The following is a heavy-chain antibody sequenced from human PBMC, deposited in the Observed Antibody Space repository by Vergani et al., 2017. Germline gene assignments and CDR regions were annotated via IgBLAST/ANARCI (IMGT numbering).Heavy chain of an antibody. J-gene: IGHJ4*02. CDR3: ARLSYDTTPYVQGGYDC. CDR1: GFTFSACP. Sequence: EVQLLQSGGGVIQPGGSVRLSCAASGFTFSACPMTWVRQAPGKGLEWVSAISARYPSTYYADSVKGRFTIARDNSKNMLYLQMNSRRAEDTAVYYCARLSYDTTPYVQGGYDCWGQGTLVSVSS. V-gene: IGHV3-23*01. D-gene: IGHD3-22*01. CDR2: ISARYPST.